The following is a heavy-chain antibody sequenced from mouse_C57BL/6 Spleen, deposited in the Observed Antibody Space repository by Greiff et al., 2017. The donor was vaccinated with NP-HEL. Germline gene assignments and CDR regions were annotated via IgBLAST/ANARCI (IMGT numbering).Heavy chain of an antibody. J-gene: IGHJ1*03. Sequence: QVQLQQSDAELVKPGASVKISCKVSGYTFTDHTIHWMKQRPEQGLEWIGYIYPRDGSTKYNEKFKGKATLTADKSSSTAYMQLNSLTSEDSAVYFWARKGIYYYGSLHWYFDVWGTGTTVTVSS. D-gene: IGHD1-1*01. CDR1: GYTFTDHT. CDR3: ARKGIYYYGSLHWYFDV. CDR2: IYPRDGST. V-gene: IGHV1-78*01.